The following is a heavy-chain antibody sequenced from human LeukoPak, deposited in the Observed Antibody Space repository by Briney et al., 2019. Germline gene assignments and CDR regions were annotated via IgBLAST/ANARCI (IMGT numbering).Heavy chain of an antibody. CDR2: INHSGST. J-gene: IGHJ4*02. D-gene: IGHD1-26*01. Sequence: SETLSLTCAVYGGSFSGYYWSWTRQPPGKGLEWIGEINHSGSTNYNPSLKSRVTISVDTSKNQFSLKLSSVTAADTAVYYCATRRGPYSGSYYWGQGTLVTVSS. V-gene: IGHV4-34*01. CDR3: ATRRGPYSGSYY. CDR1: GGSFSGYY.